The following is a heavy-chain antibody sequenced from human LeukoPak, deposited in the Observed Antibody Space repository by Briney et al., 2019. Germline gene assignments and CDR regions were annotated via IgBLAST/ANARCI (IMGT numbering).Heavy chain of an antibody. CDR3: ARRFTTDYYDSSGYYTYFDY. J-gene: IGHJ4*02. V-gene: IGHV4-59*08. CDR2: IYYSGST. Sequence: SETLSLTCTVSGGSISSYYWSWIRQPPGKGLEWIGYIYYSGSTNYNPSLKSRVTISVDTSKNQFSLKLSSVTAADTAVYYCARRFTTDYYDSSGYYTYFDYWGQGNPGHRLL. CDR1: GGSISSYY. D-gene: IGHD3-22*01.